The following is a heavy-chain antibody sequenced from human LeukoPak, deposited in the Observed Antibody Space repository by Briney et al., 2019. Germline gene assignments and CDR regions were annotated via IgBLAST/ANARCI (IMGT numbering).Heavy chain of an antibody. D-gene: IGHD2-2*01. CDR1: GFTFSSYA. J-gene: IGHJ5*02. Sequence: GGSLGLSCAAPGFTFSSYAISWGRQAPGKGLEGGSAISGRGGSTYYADSVKGRFTISRDNPKNTLYLQMNSLRAEDTAVYYCAKDMAIGVVPAAVYNWFDPWGQGTLVTVSS. CDR2: ISGRGGST. CDR3: AKDMAIGVVPAAVYNWFDP. V-gene: IGHV3-23*01.